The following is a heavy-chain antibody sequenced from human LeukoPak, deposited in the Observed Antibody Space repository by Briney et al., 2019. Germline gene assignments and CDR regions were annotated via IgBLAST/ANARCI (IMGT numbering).Heavy chain of an antibody. D-gene: IGHD1-14*01. V-gene: IGHV4-59*11. J-gene: IGHJ3*02. CDR3: ARDRISINALDM. CDR1: GASISGHY. CDR2: ISHIGST. Sequence: SSETLSLTCTVSGASISGHYLTWLRQPPGKGLEWIGYISHIGSTNYNPSLKGRVTISVDTSKNQFSLKLTSVTAADTAVYYCARDRISINALDMWGQGTMVTVSS.